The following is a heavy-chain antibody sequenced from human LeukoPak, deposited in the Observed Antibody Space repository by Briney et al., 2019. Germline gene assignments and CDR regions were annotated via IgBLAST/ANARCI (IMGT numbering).Heavy chain of an antibody. CDR1: GFTFSSYW. CDR3: ARDAQPYCTNGVCYKYYYYGMDV. J-gene: IGHJ6*02. Sequence: QPGGSLRLSCAASGFTFSSYWMHWVRHAPGKGLVWVSRINSDGSSTNYEDSVKGRFTISRDNAKNTLYLQMNSLRAGGTAVYYCARDAQPYCTNGVCYKYYYYGMDVWGQGTTVTVSS. CDR2: INSDGSST. V-gene: IGHV3-74*01. D-gene: IGHD2-8*01.